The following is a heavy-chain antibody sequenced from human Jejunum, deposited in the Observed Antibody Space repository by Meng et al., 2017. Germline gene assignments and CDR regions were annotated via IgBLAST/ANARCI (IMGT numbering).Heavy chain of an antibody. J-gene: IGHJ4*02. Sequence: PETRSLTCTVSGYSISRGYYWGWSRQPPGKGLERIGSIYHSGSTDYNPSLKSRVAISVDTSKNQFSLKLSSVTAADTAVYDCARRAAVAVPSDYWGQGTLVTVSS. CDR3: ARRAAVAVPSDY. D-gene: IGHD6-19*01. CDR2: IYHSGST. CDR1: GYSISRGYY. V-gene: IGHV4-38-2*02.